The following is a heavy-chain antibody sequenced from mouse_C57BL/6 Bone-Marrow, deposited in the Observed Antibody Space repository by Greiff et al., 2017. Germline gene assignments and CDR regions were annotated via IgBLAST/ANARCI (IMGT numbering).Heavy chain of an antibody. V-gene: IGHV5-12*01. CDR2: ISNGGGST. CDR1: GFTFSDYY. D-gene: IGHD4-1*01. Sequence: EVKVEESGGGLVQPGGSLKLSCAASGFTFSDYYMYWVRQTPEKRLEWVAYISNGGGSTYYPDTVKGRFTISRDNANNTLYLQMSRLKSEDTAMYYCARHDLGAWFAYWGQGTLVTVSA. CDR3: ARHDLGAWFAY. J-gene: IGHJ3*01.